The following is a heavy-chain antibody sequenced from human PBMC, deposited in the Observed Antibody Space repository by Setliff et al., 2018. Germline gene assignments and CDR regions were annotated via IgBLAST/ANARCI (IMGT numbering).Heavy chain of an antibody. CDR1: GFIFSGYE. V-gene: IGHV3-48*03. D-gene: IGHD3-10*01. CDR2: ISTTGSTE. J-gene: IGHJ4*02. Sequence: GGSLRLSCVASGFIFSGYEMNWVRQAPGKGLEWISYISTTGSTENYADSVKGRFTVSRDNAENSLYLQMNRLRAEDTAVYYCAKDKDVRVDYFDYWGPGTLVTVSS. CDR3: AKDKDVRVDYFDY.